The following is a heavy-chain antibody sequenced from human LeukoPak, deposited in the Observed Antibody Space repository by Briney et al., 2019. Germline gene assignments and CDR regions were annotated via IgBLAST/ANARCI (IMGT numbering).Heavy chain of an antibody. V-gene: IGHV3-21*01. CDR2: IGSSSSYI. CDR1: GFTFSSYS. CDR3: ARDAGSNYYESSAYFD. D-gene: IGHD3-22*01. Sequence: GGSLRLSCAASGFTFSSYSMNWVRQAPGKGLEWVSSIGSSSSYIYYADSVKGRFTISRDNAKNSLYLQMNNLRGDDTAVYYCARDAGSNYYESSAYFDWGQGTLVIVSS. J-gene: IGHJ4*02.